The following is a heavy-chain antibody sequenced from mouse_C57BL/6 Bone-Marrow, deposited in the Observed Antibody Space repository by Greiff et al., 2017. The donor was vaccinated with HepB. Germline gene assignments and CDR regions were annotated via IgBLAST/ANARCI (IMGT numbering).Heavy chain of an antibody. Sequence: EVKLEESGGGLVKPGGSLKLSCAASGFTFSDYGMHWVRQAPEKGLEWVAYISSGSSTIYYADTVKGRFTISRDNAKNTLFLQMTSLRSEDTAMYYCARNYYGSSFYLYFDVWGTGTTVTVSS. CDR1: GFTFSDYG. CDR2: ISSGSSTI. D-gene: IGHD1-1*01. CDR3: ARNYYGSSFYLYFDV. V-gene: IGHV5-17*01. J-gene: IGHJ1*03.